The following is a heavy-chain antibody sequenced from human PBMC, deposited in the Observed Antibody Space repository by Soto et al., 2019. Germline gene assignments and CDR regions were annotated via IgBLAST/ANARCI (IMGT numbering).Heavy chain of an antibody. CDR3: ARLGDCSGGSCYSEPFDY. V-gene: IGHV5-51*01. Sequence: ESLKISCKGSGYSFTSYWIGWVRQMPGKGLEWMGIIYPGDSDTRYSPSFQGQVTISADKSISTAYLQWSGLKASDTAMYYCARLGDCSGGSCYSEPFDYWGQGTLVTVSS. J-gene: IGHJ4*02. CDR1: GYSFTSYW. CDR2: IYPGDSDT. D-gene: IGHD2-15*01.